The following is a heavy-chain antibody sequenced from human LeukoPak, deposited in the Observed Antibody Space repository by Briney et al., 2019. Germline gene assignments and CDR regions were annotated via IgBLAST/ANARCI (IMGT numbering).Heavy chain of an antibody. V-gene: IGHV4-61*02. CDR2: IYTSGAT. J-gene: IGHJ2*01. CDR1: GPFTSSVRYY. D-gene: IGHD7-27*01. CDR3: ARAIKLGIWQYWYFAL. Sequence: SETLSPTCTLFGPFTSSVRYYWSWTLQPAWKGLDWIGRIYTSGATNYNPSLKARCPMSVDTSKQPFSLNPITLTAPATAPYHGARAIKLGIWQYWYFALWGRGTLVTVSS.